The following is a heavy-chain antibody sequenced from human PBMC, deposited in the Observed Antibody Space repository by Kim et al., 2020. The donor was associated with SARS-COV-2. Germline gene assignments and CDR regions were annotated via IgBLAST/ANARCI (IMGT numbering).Heavy chain of an antibody. Sequence: SVKVSCKSSGGTFSSYAISWVRQAPGQGLEWMGRIIPILGIANYAQKFQGRVTITADKSTSTAYMELSSLRSEDMAVYYCARAYYYGSGSYYNDYYYGM. CDR2: IIPILGIA. V-gene: IGHV1-69*04. J-gene: IGHJ6*01. CDR1: GGTFSSYA. CDR3: ARAYYYGSGSYYNDYYYGM. D-gene: IGHD3-10*01.